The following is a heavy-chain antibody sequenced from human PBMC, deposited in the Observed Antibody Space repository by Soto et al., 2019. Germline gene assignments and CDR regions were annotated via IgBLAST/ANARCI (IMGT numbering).Heavy chain of an antibody. D-gene: IGHD5-18*01. CDR3: AREIRGYSRAFDY. V-gene: IGHV4-61*01. Sequence: SETLSLTCTVSGGSVSGASYYWTWIRQSPGKGLEWIGYIYYSGSTTYNPSLKSRVTISIDTANNQFSLILTSVTPADTAVYSCAREIRGYSRAFDYWGQGTLVTVYS. CDR1: GGSVSGASYY. J-gene: IGHJ4*02. CDR2: IYYSGST.